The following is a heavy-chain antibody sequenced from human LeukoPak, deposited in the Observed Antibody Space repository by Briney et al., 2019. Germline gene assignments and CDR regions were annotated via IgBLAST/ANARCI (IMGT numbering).Heavy chain of an antibody. J-gene: IGHJ4*02. CDR1: GYTLSNSA. D-gene: IGHD2-21*01. Sequence: WASVKVSCKASGYTLSNSAIHWVRQAPGQRLEWMGWINGGNGDTKSSQKFQDRVTITRDISASTAYMELSSLRSEDTAVYYCAVCGANCGGVGYWGQGTLVTVSS. CDR3: AVCGANCGGVGY. CDR2: INGGNGDT. V-gene: IGHV1-3*01.